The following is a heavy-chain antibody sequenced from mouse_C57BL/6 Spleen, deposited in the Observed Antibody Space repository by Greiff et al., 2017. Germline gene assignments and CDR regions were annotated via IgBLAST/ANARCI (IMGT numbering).Heavy chain of an antibody. CDR2: ISSGGSYT. V-gene: IGHV5-6*01. J-gene: IGHJ4*01. Sequence: DVQLVESGGDLVKPGGSLKLSCAASGFTFSSYGMSWVRQTTDKRLEWVATISSGGSYTYYPDSVKGRFTISRDNAKNTLYLQMSSLKSEDTAMYYCARITVVASYYAMDYWGQGTSVTVSS. CDR1: GFTFSSYG. D-gene: IGHD1-1*01. CDR3: ARITVVASYYAMDY.